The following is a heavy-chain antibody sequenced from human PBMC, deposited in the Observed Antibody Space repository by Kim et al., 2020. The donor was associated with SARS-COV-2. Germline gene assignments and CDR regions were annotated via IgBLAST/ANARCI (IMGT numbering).Heavy chain of an antibody. CDR2: IYYSGST. J-gene: IGHJ6*02. D-gene: IGHD6-13*01. CDR3: AREKLVHYYYGMDV. CDR1: GGSISSGGYY. V-gene: IGHV4-31*03. Sequence: SETLSLTCTVSGGSISSGGYYWSWIRQHPGKGLEWIGYIYYSGSTYYNPSLKSRVTISVDTSKNQFSLKLSSVTAADTAVYYCAREKLVHYYYGMDVWGQGTTVTVSS.